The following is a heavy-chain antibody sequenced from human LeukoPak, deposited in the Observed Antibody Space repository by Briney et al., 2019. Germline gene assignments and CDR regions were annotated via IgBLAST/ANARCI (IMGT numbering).Heavy chain of an antibody. CDR3: AKVSRVVVSRDAFDI. V-gene: IGHV3-9*01. Sequence: PGGSPRLSCAASGFTFDDYAMHWVRQAPGKGLEWVSGISWNSGSIGYADSVKGRFTISRDSAKNSLYLQMNSLRAEDTALYYCAKVSRVVVSRDAFDIWGQGTMVTVSS. J-gene: IGHJ3*02. CDR2: ISWNSGSI. D-gene: IGHD3-22*01. CDR1: GFTFDDYA.